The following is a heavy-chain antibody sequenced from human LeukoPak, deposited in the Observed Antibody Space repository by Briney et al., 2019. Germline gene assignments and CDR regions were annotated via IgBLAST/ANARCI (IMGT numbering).Heavy chain of an antibody. J-gene: IGHJ6*03. CDR2: TYYRSKWFN. CDR1: GDSVSSSSAA. Sequence: SQTLSLTCAISGDSVSSSSAAWNWIRQSPSRGLEWLGRTYYRSKWFNDYAVSVKSRITINPDTSKNQFSLHLNSVTPEDSAVYYCARGYLAGLRTYYYFYMDVWGKGTTVTVSS. CDR3: ARGYLAGLRTYYYFYMDV. V-gene: IGHV6-1*01. D-gene: IGHD5-12*01.